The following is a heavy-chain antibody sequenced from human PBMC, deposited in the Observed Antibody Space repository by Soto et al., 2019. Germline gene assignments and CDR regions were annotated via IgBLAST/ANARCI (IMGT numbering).Heavy chain of an antibody. CDR3: AKDSLYFQH. CDR2: IVGGGGAT. V-gene: IGHV3-23*01. CDR1: GFTFNTFA. Sequence: GGSLRLSCATSGFTFNTFAMSWVRQAPGKGLEWVSAIVGGGGATFYADSVKGRFTISRDNSKNTLYLQMNSLRAEDTAVYYCAKDSLYFQHWGQGTLVTVSS. J-gene: IGHJ1*01.